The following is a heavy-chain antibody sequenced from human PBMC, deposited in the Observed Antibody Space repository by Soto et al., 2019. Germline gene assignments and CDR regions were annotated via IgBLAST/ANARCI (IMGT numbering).Heavy chain of an antibody. D-gene: IGHD1-26*01. J-gene: IGHJ6*02. Sequence: ASVKVSCKASGYTFTRYYMHWVRQAPGQGLEWMGWINPNSGGTNYAQKFQGWVTMTRDTSISTAYMELSRLRSDDTAVYYCARDGGIHYGMDVWGQGTTVTVSS. CDR1: GYTFTRYY. CDR2: INPNSGGT. CDR3: ARDGGIHYGMDV. V-gene: IGHV1-2*04.